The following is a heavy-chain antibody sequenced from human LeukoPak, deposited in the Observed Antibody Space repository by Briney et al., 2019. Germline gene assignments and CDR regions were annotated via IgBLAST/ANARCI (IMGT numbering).Heavy chain of an antibody. CDR2: IYHSGST. CDR3: ARLHGELLWGWFDP. J-gene: IGHJ5*02. Sequence: SETLSLTCAVSGGSISSGGYYWSWIRQPPGKGLEWIGYIYHSGSTYYNPSLKTRATISIDRSKNQFSLKLTSVTAADTAVYFCARLHGELLWGWFDPWGQGTLVTVSS. CDR1: GGSISSGGYY. D-gene: IGHD3-10*01. V-gene: IGHV4-30-2*01.